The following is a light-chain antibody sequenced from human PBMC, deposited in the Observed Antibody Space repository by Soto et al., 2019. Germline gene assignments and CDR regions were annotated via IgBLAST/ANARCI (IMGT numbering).Light chain of an antibody. CDR2: AAS. Sequence: DIQLTQSPSFLSASVGDRVTITCRASQGIISDLAWYQQNPGKAPKLLIYAASTLQNGVPSTFSGSGSGTEFTLTISSLQPDDFATYYCQQYHNYLTFGQGTKVDIK. V-gene: IGKV1-9*01. CDR3: QQYHNYLT. CDR1: QGIISD. J-gene: IGKJ1*01.